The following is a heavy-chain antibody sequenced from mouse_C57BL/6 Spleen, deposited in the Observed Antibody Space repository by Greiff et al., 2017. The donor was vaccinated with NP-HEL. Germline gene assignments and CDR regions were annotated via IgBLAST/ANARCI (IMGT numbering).Heavy chain of an antibody. Sequence: VKLVESGPGLVQPSQSLSITCTVSGFSLTSYGVHWVRQSPGKGLEWLGVIWRGGSTDYHAAFISRLSISTDNSKSQVFFKMNSLQADDTAIYYCARERSSRYWYFDVWGTGTTVTVSS. V-gene: IGHV2-2*01. CDR2: IWRGGST. D-gene: IGHD1-1*01. CDR1: GFSLTSYG. CDR3: ARERSSRYWYFDV. J-gene: IGHJ1*03.